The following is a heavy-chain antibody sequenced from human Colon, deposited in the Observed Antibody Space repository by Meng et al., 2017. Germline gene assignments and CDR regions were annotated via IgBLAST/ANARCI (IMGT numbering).Heavy chain of an antibody. Sequence: SETLSLTCAVSGGTFTSYYWAWIRQSPEKGLEWIAEINHRGGTNYNPSLKSRVTISVDMSKKQFSLNLRSVTAADTAVYYCARGGAGYRPHNWFDPWGQGALVTVSS. J-gene: IGHJ5*02. CDR1: GGTFTSYY. V-gene: IGHV4-34*01. D-gene: IGHD5-24*01. CDR3: ARGGAGYRPHNWFDP. CDR2: INHRGGT.